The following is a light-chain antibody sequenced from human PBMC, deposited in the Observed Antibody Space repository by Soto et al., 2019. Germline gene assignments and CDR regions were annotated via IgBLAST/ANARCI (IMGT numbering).Light chain of an antibody. CDR1: RDVGSD. J-gene: IGKJ5*01. CDR3: QQSYSTPYT. CDR2: AAS. Sequence: QMTQSPSSLSASVGEKIIITCRASRDVGSDVSWYQQKPGQAPKLLIYAASNLYTGVPSRFSGSGSETDFTLTISSLQPEDIASYYCQQSYSTPYTFGQGTRLEIK. V-gene: IGKV1-39*01.